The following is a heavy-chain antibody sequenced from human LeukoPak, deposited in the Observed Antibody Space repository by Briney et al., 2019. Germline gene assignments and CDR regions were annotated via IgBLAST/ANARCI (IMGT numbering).Heavy chain of an antibody. V-gene: IGHV4-59*01. CDR1: GGSISSYR. CDR2: IYDSGST. D-gene: IGHD5-12*01. CDR3: VRDLVATIDHYYYGMDV. J-gene: IGHJ6*02. Sequence: SETLSLTCTVSGGSISSYRWSWIRQPPGKGPEWIGYIYDSGSTNYNPSLQSRVTISVDTSKNQFSLRLSSVTAADAAVYYCVRDLVATIDHYYYGMDVWGQGTTVTVSS.